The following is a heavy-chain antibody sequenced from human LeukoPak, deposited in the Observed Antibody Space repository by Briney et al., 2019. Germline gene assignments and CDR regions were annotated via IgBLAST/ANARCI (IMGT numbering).Heavy chain of an antibody. V-gene: IGHV1-69*13. CDR1: GGTFSSYA. D-gene: IGHD3-22*01. Sequence: SVKVSCKASGGTFSSYAISWVRQAPGQELEWKGGIIPIFGTANYAQKFQGRVTITADESTSTAYMELSSLRSEDTAVYYCAGEDNSSGYRPFDIWGQGTMVTVPS. CDR2: IIPIFGTA. J-gene: IGHJ3*02. CDR3: AGEDNSSGYRPFDI.